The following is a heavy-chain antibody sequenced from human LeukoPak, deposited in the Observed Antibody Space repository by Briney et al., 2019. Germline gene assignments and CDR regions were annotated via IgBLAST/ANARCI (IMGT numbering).Heavy chain of an antibody. CDR3: AREGRCGGDCYYDY. CDR2: IWYDGSNK. J-gene: IGHJ4*02. D-gene: IGHD2-21*02. CDR1: GFTFSSYG. V-gene: IGHV3-33*01. Sequence: SGGSLRLSCAASGFTFSSYGMHWVRQAPGKGLEWVAVIWYDGSNKYYADSVKGRFTISRDNSKNTLYLQMNSLRAEDTAVYYCAREGRCGGDCYYDYWGQGTLVTVSS.